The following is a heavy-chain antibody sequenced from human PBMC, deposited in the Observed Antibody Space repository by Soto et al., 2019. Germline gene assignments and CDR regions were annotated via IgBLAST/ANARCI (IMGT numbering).Heavy chain of an antibody. CDR2: INAGNGNT. V-gene: IGHV1-3*01. CDR1: GYTFTSYA. Sequence: ASVKVSCKASGYTFTSYAMHWVRQAPGQRLEWMGWINAGNGNTKYSQKFQGGGTSTRDTSASTAYMELSSLRSEDTAVYYCSRDAMTSSTFSSWFDPWGQGTLVTVSS. J-gene: IGHJ5*02. D-gene: IGHD3-16*01. CDR3: SRDAMTSSTFSSWFDP.